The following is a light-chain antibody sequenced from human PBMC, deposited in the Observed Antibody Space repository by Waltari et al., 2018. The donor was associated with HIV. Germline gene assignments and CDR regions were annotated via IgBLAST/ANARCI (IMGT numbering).Light chain of an antibody. V-gene: IGLV1-51*01. J-gene: IGLJ3*02. CDR1: SSNIGNDY. Sequence: QSVLTQPPSVSAAPGQKVTISCSRSSSNIGNDYVSWYQHVPGAATRLLIYDNSKRPSGIPDRFAGSESGTSATLAITGLQTGDEADYYCGTWDRTLGGGVFGGGTKLTVL. CDR3: GTWDRTLGGGV. CDR2: DNS.